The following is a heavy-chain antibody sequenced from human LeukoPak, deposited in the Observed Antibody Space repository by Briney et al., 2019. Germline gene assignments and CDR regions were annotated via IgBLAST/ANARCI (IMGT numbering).Heavy chain of an antibody. D-gene: IGHD6-25*01. V-gene: IGHV3-48*03. CDR2: MSSSGNSK. CDR1: GFTLSSYE. J-gene: IGHJ4*02. CDR3: AKGSGTAEDY. Sequence: PGGSLRLSCAASGFTLSSYEMNWVRQAPGKGLEWVSYMSSSGNSKHYADSVKGRFTISRDNSKNTLYLQMNSLRAEDTAVYYCAKGSGTAEDYWGQGTLVTVSS.